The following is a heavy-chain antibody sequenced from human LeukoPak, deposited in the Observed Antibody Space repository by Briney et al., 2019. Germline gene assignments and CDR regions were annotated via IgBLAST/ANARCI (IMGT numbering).Heavy chain of an antibody. CDR3: ARTSVSSGWYGNYYYYGMDV. Sequence: GGSLRLSCAASGFTFSSYGMHWVRQATGKGLEWVSAIGTAGDTYYPGSVKGRFTISRDNANTSFSLQMNSLSPGDTAVYYCARTSVSSGWYGNYYYYGMDVWGQGTTVTVSS. D-gene: IGHD6-19*01. CDR1: GFTFSSYG. J-gene: IGHJ6*02. CDR2: IGTAGDT. V-gene: IGHV3-13*01.